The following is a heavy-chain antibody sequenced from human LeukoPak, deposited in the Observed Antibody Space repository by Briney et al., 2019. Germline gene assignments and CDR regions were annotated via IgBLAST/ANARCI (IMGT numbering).Heavy chain of an antibody. CDR3: ATNSGYDNFPRLYGMDV. CDR2: IYSGGST. V-gene: IGHV3-53*01. Sequence: GGSLRLSCAASDFTVSSNYMSWVRQAPGKGLEWVSTIYSGGSTYYADYVKGRFTISRDNSKNTVYLQMNSLRAEDTAVYYCATNSGYDNFPRLYGMDVWGQGTTVTVSS. J-gene: IGHJ6*02. D-gene: IGHD5-12*01. CDR1: DFTVSSNY.